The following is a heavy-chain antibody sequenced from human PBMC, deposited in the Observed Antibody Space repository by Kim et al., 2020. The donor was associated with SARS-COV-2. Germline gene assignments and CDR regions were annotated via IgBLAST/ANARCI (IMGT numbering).Heavy chain of an antibody. D-gene: IGHD7-27*01. J-gene: IGHJ4*02. V-gene: IGHV5-51*01. Sequence: TRYSPSFQGQVTISADKSISTAYLQWSSLKASDTAMYYCARRENWGFGNYWGQGTLVTVSS. CDR2: T. CDR3: ARRENWGFGNY.